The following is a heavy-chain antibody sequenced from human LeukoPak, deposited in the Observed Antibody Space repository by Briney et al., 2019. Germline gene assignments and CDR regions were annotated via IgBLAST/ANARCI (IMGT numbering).Heavy chain of an antibody. J-gene: IGHJ3*02. Sequence: ASVKVSCKASGYTFTSYAMHWVRQAPGQRLEWMGWINAGNGNTKYSQKFQGRVTITRDTSASTAYMELSSLRFEDTAVYYCARGIAVAVWNAFDIWGQGTMVTVSS. CDR2: INAGNGNT. D-gene: IGHD6-19*01. CDR3: ARGIAVAVWNAFDI. CDR1: GYTFTSYA. V-gene: IGHV1-3*01.